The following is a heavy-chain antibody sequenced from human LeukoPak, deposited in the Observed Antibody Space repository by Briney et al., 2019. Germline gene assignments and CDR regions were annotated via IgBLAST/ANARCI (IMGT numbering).Heavy chain of an antibody. Sequence: SETLSLTCTVSGGSILSTIYYWAWIRQPPGKGLEWIGSIHYSGPTYYNPSLKSRVTIPIDTSKSQFSLKLTSVTAADTAVYYCARDGPVKWGQGTLVTVSS. CDR3: ARDGPVK. V-gene: IGHV4-39*07. J-gene: IGHJ4*02. D-gene: IGHD3-22*01. CDR1: GGSILSTIYY. CDR2: IHYSGPT.